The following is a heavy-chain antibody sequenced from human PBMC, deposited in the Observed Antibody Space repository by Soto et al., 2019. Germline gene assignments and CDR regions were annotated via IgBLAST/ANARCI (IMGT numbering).Heavy chain of an antibody. CDR2: TYYRSRWYN. J-gene: IGHJ6*03. CDR3: AGTTSHQWYYMDV. D-gene: IGHD1-7*01. Sequence: PSPTLSLTCAIPGDSVSSNSAAWNWIRLSPSRALEWLARTYYRSRWYNDYAVSVRSRITVNPDTSKNQFSLQLTSVTPEDTAVYYCAGTTSHQWYYMDVWGKGTTVTVSS. V-gene: IGHV6-1*01. CDR1: GDSVSSNSAA.